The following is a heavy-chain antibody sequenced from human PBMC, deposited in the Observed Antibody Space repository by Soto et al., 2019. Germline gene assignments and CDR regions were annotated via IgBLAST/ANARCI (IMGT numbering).Heavy chain of an antibody. J-gene: IGHJ4*02. CDR1: GYTFANYA. V-gene: IGHV1-18*01. CDR3: ARGLDADYPFDY. D-gene: IGHD4-17*01. CDR2: VTAYNGNT. Sequence: QVQLVQSGPEVKKPGASVKVSCTASGYTFANYAINWVRQAPGQGLEWMGWVTAYNGNTIYAQKLQGRVTMTTDTSTSTAYMELRSLRSDDTAVYYCARGLDADYPFDYWGQGTLVTVSS.